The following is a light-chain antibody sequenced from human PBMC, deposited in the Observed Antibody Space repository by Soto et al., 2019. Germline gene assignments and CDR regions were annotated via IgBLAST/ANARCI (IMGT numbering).Light chain of an antibody. CDR2: KVS. CDR1: QSLVYSDGSTY. Sequence: DVVMTQSPLSLPVTLGQPASISCRSSQSLVYSDGSTYLNWFQPRSGQSPRRLIYKVSNRDSGVPDRVSGSGSGANVTLNISRVEAEEVGVYYGMQGTHWPRTFGQGTKVDIK. J-gene: IGKJ1*01. CDR3: MQGTHWPRT. V-gene: IGKV2-30*01.